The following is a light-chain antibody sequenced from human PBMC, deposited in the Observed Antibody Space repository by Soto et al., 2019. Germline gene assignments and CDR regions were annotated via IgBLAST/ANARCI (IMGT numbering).Light chain of an antibody. CDR3: SSYTSINTWV. V-gene: IGLV2-14*01. CDR1: SSDVGGYNY. J-gene: IGLJ3*02. Sequence: QSALTQPASVSGSPGQSITISCTGTSSDVGGYNYVSWYQQHPGKAPTLKIYEVSNRPSGVSDRFSGSNSGNTASLTISGLQDEDEADYYCSSYTSINTWVFGGGTKLTVL. CDR2: EVS.